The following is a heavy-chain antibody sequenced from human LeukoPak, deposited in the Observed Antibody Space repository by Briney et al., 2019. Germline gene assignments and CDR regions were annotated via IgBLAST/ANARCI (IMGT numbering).Heavy chain of an antibody. J-gene: IGHJ4*02. V-gene: IGHV4-59*01. D-gene: IGHD3-16*01. Sequence: SETLSLTCIVSGDSISNYYWSWIRQPPGKGLEWIGCIYYSGTTKYNPSLKSRVSISVDASKNHFSLNLTSVTAADTAVYYCARDRSLGIIDYWGQGTLVTVSS. CDR2: IYYSGTT. CDR3: ARDRSLGIIDY. CDR1: GDSISNYY.